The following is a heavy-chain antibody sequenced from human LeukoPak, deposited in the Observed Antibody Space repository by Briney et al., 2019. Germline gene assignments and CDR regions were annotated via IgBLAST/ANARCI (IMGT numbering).Heavy chain of an antibody. D-gene: IGHD3-10*01. CDR3: AKGRGGSGSYVYFDY. CDR1: GFTFSSYG. V-gene: IGHV3-30*18. J-gene: IGHJ4*02. CDR2: ISYDGSNK. Sequence: GGSLRLSCAASGFTFSSYGMHWVRQAPGKGLEWVAVISYDGSNKYYADSVKGRFTISRDNSKNTLYLQMNSLRAEDAAVYYCAKGRGGSGSYVYFDYWGQGTLVTVSS.